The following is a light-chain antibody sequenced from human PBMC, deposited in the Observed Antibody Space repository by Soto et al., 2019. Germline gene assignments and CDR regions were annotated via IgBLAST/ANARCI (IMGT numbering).Light chain of an antibody. Sequence: QSVLTQPPSASGTPGQGVTISCSGSNSNIGSNTVNWYQQVPGTAPRLLIYNNNQRLSGVPDRVSGSKSGTSASLAIGGLQSEDEADYYCATWDDSLNAWVFGGGTQLTVL. CDR2: NNN. CDR1: NSNIGSNT. CDR3: ATWDDSLNAWV. V-gene: IGLV1-44*01. J-gene: IGLJ3*02.